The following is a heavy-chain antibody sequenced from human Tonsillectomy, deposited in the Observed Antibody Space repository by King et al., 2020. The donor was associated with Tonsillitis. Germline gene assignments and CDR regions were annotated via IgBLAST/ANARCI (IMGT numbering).Heavy chain of an antibody. CDR2: IKSKTAGGTT. D-gene: IGHD5-12*01. CDR3: TTDLWGIVATIGVDY. J-gene: IGHJ4*02. V-gene: IGHV3-15*01. CDR1: GFTFSNAW. Sequence: VQLVESGGGLVKPGGSLRLSCAASGFTFSNAWMSWVRQAPGKGLEWVGRIKSKTAGGTTDYAAPVKGRFTISRDDSKNTLYLQMNSLKIEDTAVYYCTTDLWGIVATIGVDYWGQGTLVTVSS.